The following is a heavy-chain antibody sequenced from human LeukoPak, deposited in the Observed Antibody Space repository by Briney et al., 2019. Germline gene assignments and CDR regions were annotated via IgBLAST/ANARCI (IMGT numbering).Heavy chain of an antibody. D-gene: IGHD3-10*01. CDR2: IYYSGST. Sequence: SETLSLTCTVSGGSISSYYWSWIRQPPGKGLEWIGYIYYSGSTNYNPSLKSRVTISVDTSKNQFSLKLSSVTAADTAVYYCARVGGDYYGSGSYYNGGLYFDYWGQGTLVTVSS. V-gene: IGHV4-59*01. CDR3: ARVGGDYYGSGSYYNGGLYFDY. CDR1: GGSISSYY. J-gene: IGHJ4*02.